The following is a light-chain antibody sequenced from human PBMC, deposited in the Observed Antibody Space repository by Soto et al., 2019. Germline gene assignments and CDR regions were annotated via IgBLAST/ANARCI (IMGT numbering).Light chain of an antibody. V-gene: IGLV1-47*01. Sequence: QSVLTQPPSTSGTPGQRVPIPGFGSSSTIGGNYVFWYQHLPGTAPKLLIYRNNQRPSGVPDRFSGSKSGTSASLAISGLRAEDEADYYCATWDASLSGNIIFGGGTQLTVL. CDR3: ATWDASLSGNII. CDR1: SSTIGGNY. CDR2: RNN. J-gene: IGLJ7*01.